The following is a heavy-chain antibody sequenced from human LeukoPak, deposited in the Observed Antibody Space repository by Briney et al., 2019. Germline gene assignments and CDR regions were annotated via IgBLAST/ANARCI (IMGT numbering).Heavy chain of an antibody. V-gene: IGHV4-38-2*01. CDR1: GYSISSGYY. J-gene: IGHJ4*02. D-gene: IGHD3-10*01. CDR3: ARRGITMVRGVSYYFDY. Sequence: SETLSLTRAVSGYSISSGYYWGWIRQPPGKGLEWIGSIYHSGSTYYNPSLKSRVTISVDTSKNQFSLKLSSVTAADTAVYYCARRGITMVRGVSYYFDYWGQGTLVTVSS. CDR2: IYHSGST.